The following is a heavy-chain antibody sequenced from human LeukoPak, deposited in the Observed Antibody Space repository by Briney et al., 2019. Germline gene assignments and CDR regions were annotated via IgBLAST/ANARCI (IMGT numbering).Heavy chain of an antibody. CDR2: IYSGGST. D-gene: IGHD6-19*01. CDR3: ARDTNGYSSGWYPSHGDAFDI. V-gene: IGHV3-66*01. CDR1: GFTVSSNY. J-gene: IGHJ3*02. Sequence: GGSLRLSCAASGFTVSSNYMSWVRQAPGKGLEWVSVIYSGGSTYYADSVKGRFTISRDNSKNTLYLQMNSLRAEDTAVYYCARDTNGYSSGWYPSHGDAFDIWGQGTMVTVSS.